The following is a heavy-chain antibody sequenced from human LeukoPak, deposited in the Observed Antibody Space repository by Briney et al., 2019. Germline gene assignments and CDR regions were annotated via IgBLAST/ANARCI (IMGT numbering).Heavy chain of an antibody. J-gene: IGHJ4*02. D-gene: IGHD1-26*01. CDR3: AREVEWELLPYYFDY. V-gene: IGHV4-38-2*02. Sequence: SETLSLTCAVSGYSISSGYYWGWLRQPPGKGLEWIGSIYHSGSTYYNPSLKSRVTISVDTSKNQFSLKLSSVTAADTAVYYCAREVEWELLPYYFDYWGQGTLVTVSS. CDR1: GYSISSGYY. CDR2: IYHSGST.